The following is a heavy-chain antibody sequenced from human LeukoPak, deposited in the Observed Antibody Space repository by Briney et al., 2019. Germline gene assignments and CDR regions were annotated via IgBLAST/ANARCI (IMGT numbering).Heavy chain of an antibody. CDR3: ARHMSETGYYDRWDAFDI. Sequence: PSETLSLTCTASGGSISSYYWSWIRQPPGKGLEWMGYIYYSGSNNYNRYLERHVTISVGKSKNNSPLKLIYMTAAANAVYYCARHMSETGYYDRWDAFDIWGQGTMVTVSS. V-gene: IGHV4-59*08. CDR2: IYYSGSN. J-gene: IGHJ3*02. D-gene: IGHD3-22*01. CDR1: GGSISSYY.